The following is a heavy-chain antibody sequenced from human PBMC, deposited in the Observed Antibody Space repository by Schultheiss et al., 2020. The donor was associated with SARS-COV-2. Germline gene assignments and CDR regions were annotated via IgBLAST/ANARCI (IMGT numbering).Heavy chain of an antibody. CDR1: GGSISSSSYY. CDR3: ARGRISMVRGVTGAQDY. D-gene: IGHD3-10*01. CDR2: IYYSGST. Sequence: SQTLSLTCTVSGGSISSSSYYWSWIRQPPGKGLEWIGYIYYSGSTNYNPSLKSRVTISVDTSKNQFSLKLSSVTAADTAVYYCARGRISMVRGVTGAQDYWGQGTLVTVSS. J-gene: IGHJ4*02. V-gene: IGHV4-61*01.